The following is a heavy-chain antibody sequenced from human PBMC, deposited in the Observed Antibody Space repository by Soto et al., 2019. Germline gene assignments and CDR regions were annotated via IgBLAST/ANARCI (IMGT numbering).Heavy chain of an antibody. D-gene: IGHD3-22*01. CDR3: AASSTYYYDSSGYQ. CDR1: GFTFSSYA. V-gene: IGHV3-23*01. CDR2: ISGSGGST. Sequence: GGSLRLSCAASGFTFSSYAMSWVRHAPGKGLEWVSAISGSGGSTYYADSVKGRFTISRDNSKNTLYLQMNSLRAEDTAVYYCAASSTYYYDSSGYQWGQGTLVTVSS. J-gene: IGHJ4*02.